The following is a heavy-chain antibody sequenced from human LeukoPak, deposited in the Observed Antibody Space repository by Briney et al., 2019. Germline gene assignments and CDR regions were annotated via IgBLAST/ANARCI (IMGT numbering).Heavy chain of an antibody. D-gene: IGHD3-10*01. Sequence: PGRSLRLSCAASAFTFSSYAMHWVRQAPDKGLEWVAVMSFDGSHKYYADSVKGRFTISKDNSKNTLYLQMNSLRAEDTAVYYCARDQYSTMVRGVIPHDAFDIWGQGTMVTVSS. J-gene: IGHJ3*02. V-gene: IGHV3-30*04. CDR3: ARDQYSTMVRGVIPHDAFDI. CDR2: MSFDGSHK. CDR1: AFTFSSYA.